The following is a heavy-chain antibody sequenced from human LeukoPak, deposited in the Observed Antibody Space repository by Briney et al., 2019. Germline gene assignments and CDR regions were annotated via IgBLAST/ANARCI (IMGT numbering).Heavy chain of an antibody. Sequence: SETLSLTCAVYGGSFSGYYWNWIRQPPGKGLEWIGEINHSGSTKYNPTLKSRVTISVDTSKNQLSLKLGSVTAADTAVYYCARTTEAHSWRTRYYDYYMDVWGKGTTVTVSS. D-gene: IGHD6-13*01. V-gene: IGHV4-34*01. CDR2: INHSGST. J-gene: IGHJ6*03. CDR1: GGSFSGYY. CDR3: ARTTEAHSWRTRYYDYYMDV.